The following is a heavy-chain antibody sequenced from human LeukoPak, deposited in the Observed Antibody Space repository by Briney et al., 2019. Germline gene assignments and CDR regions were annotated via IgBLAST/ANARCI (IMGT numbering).Heavy chain of an antibody. D-gene: IGHD1-26*01. CDR3: WGAGSGGSYYDP. CDR2: IYYSGGT. CDR1: GDSISSYY. Sequence: SETLSLTCTVSGDSISSYYWSWIRQPPGKGLEWIGYIYYSGGTNYNPALKSRVSISVDTSKHQFSFKLSTVTAVDTAVYYCWGAGSGGSYYDPWGQGTLVTVSS. J-gene: IGHJ5*02. V-gene: IGHV4-59*12.